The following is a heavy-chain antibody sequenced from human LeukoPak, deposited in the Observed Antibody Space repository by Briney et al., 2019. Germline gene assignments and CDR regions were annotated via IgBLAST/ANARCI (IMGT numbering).Heavy chain of an antibody. Sequence: SETLSLTCAVYGGSFSGYYWSWIRQPPGKGLEWIGEINHSGSTNYNPSLKSRVTISVDTSKNQFSLKLSSVTAADTAVYYCARDVRREYYYGSGSPSWFDPWGQGTLVTVSS. CDR3: ARDVRREYYYGSGSPSWFDP. CDR1: GGSFSGYY. CDR2: INHSGST. J-gene: IGHJ5*02. V-gene: IGHV4-34*01. D-gene: IGHD3-10*01.